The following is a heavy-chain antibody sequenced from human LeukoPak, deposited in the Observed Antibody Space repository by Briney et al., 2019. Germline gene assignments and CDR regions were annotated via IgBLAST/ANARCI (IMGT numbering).Heavy chain of an antibody. CDR3: VRDTGSGSDFDY. V-gene: IGHV3-43*02. D-gene: IGHD6-19*01. CDR1: GFTFNAYA. CDR2: VKGDGVTT. J-gene: IGHJ4*02. Sequence: GGSLRLSCAASGFTFNAYAIHWVRQAPGKGLEWVSLVKGDGVTTDYANSVKGRFTVSRDNSKNSLYLQMSNLRTEDTALYYCVRDTGSGSDFDYWGQGTLVTASS.